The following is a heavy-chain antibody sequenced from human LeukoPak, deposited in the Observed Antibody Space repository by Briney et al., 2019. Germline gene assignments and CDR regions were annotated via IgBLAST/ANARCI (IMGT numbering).Heavy chain of an antibody. V-gene: IGHV1-18*01. D-gene: IGHD3-3*01. J-gene: IGHJ4*02. CDR1: GYTFTSYG. CDR3: AAQGDFWSGSAFDY. Sequence: ASVKVSCKASGYTFTSYGISWVRQAPGQGLEWMGWIRAYNGNTNYAQKLQGRVTMTTDTSTSTAYMELRSLRSDDTAVYYCAAQGDFWSGSAFDYWGQGTLVTVSS. CDR2: IRAYNGNT.